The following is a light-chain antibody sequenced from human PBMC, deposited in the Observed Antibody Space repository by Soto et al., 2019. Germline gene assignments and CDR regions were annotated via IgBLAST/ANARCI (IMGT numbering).Light chain of an antibody. CDR2: LGS. CDR3: MQALQTSWT. Sequence: DIVMTQSPLSLPVTPGEPASISCRSSQSLLFCNGYNYLDWYLQKPGQSPQLLIYLGSNRASGVLDRFSGSGSGTDFTLKISRVEAEDVGVYYCMQALQTSWTFGQGTKVDIK. CDR1: QSLLFCNGYNY. J-gene: IGKJ1*01. V-gene: IGKV2-28*01.